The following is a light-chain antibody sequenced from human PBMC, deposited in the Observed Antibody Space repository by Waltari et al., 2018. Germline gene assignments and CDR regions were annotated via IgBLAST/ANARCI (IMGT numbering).Light chain of an antibody. CDR1: QSVSTH. V-gene: IGKV3-11*01. J-gene: IGKJ2*02. CDR2: DAA. Sequence: DIVLTQSPATLSLSPGERATLSCRASQSVSTHLAWYQHTRGQAPSLLIYDAANRAPGIPARFSGSGSGTDFTLTISSLEPEDFAVYYCQQYYSTPRTFGQGTKLEIK. CDR3: QQYYSTPRT.